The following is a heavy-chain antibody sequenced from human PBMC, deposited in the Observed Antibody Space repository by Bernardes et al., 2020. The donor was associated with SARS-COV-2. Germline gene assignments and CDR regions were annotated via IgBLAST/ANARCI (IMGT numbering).Heavy chain of an antibody. J-gene: IGHJ6*02. V-gene: IGHV4-39*01. CDR3: ARLNCGGDCYPLNYYYYGMDV. CDR1: GGSISSSSYY. CDR2: IYYSGST. D-gene: IGHD2-21*02. Sequence: SETLSLTCTVSGGSISSSSYYWGWIRQPPGKGLEWIGSIYYSGSTYYNPSLKSRVTISVDTSKNQFSLKLSSVTAADTAVYYCARLNCGGDCYPLNYYYYGMDVWGQGTTVTVSS.